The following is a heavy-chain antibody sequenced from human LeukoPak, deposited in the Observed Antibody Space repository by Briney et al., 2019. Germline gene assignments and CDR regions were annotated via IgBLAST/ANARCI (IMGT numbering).Heavy chain of an antibody. CDR3: AKDLSSREDGPAYYYYGMDV. CDR2: ISGSGGST. CDR1: GFTFSSYA. D-gene: IGHD1-26*01. Sequence: GGSLRLSCAASGFTFSSYAMSWVRQAPGKGLEWVSAISGSGGSTYYADSVKGRFTISRDNSKNTLHLQMNSLRAEDTAVYYCAKDLSSREDGPAYYYYGMDVWGQGTTVTVSS. V-gene: IGHV3-23*01. J-gene: IGHJ6*02.